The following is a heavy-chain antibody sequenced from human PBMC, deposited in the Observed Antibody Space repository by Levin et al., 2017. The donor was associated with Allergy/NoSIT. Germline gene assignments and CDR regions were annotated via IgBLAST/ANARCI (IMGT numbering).Heavy chain of an antibody. D-gene: IGHD3/OR15-3a*01. CDR1: GGSIRSTY. V-gene: IGHV4-59*01. CDR3: ARGGYFGTTAFDI. Sequence: SQTLSLPCTVSGGSIRSTYWSWIRQPPGKGLEWIAYIYYSGSTNYNPSLKSRVTISVDTSKNQFSLKLSSVTAADTAVYYCARGGYFGTTAFDIWGQGTMVIVSS. CDR2: IYYSGST. J-gene: IGHJ3*02.